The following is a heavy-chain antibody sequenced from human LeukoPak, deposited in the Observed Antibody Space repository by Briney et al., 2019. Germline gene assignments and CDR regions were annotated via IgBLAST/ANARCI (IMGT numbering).Heavy chain of an antibody. CDR3: TTGGNVLVAGTRAFDI. J-gene: IGHJ3*02. CDR1: GFTFSSYA. CDR2: IKSKIDGGTT. D-gene: IGHD6-19*01. Sequence: GGSLRLSCAASGFTFSSYAMNWVRQAPGKGLEWVGRIKSKIDGGTTDYAAFVKGRFTISRDDSNNTLYLQMSSLKTEDTALYYCTTGGNVLVAGTRAFDIWGQGTVVTVSS. V-gene: IGHV3-15*07.